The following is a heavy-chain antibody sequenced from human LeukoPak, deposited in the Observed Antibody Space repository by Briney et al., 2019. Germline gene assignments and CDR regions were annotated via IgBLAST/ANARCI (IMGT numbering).Heavy chain of an antibody. CDR3: ARAPSEIGGYYPEYFRH. V-gene: IGHV3-74*01. J-gene: IGHJ1*01. CDR2: IKSDGST. Sequence: GGSLRLSCAASGFTFSNYWMHWVRQAPGKELVWVSRIKSDGSTNYADSVKGRFTISRDNAKNTLSLQMNSLRPEDTGVYYCARAPSEIGGYYPEYFRHWGQGTLVTVSS. D-gene: IGHD3-22*01. CDR1: GFTFSNYW.